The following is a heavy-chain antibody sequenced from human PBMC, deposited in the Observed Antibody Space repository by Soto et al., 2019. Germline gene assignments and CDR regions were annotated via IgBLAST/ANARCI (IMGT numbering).Heavy chain of an antibody. CDR3: ARDSGYSYGPLDY. Sequence: GGSLRLFCAASGFTFSSYGMHWVRQAPGKGLEWVAVISYDGSNKYYADSVKGRFTISRDNSKNTLYLQMNSLRAEDTAVYYCARDSGYSYGPLDYWGQGTLVTVSS. V-gene: IGHV3-30*03. D-gene: IGHD5-18*01. J-gene: IGHJ4*02. CDR1: GFTFSSYG. CDR2: ISYDGSNK.